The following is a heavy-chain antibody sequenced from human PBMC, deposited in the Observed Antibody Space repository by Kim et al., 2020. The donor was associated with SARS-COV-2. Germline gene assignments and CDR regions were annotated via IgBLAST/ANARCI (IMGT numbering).Heavy chain of an antibody. Sequence: ASVKVSCKASGYTFTSYAMNWVRQAPGQGLEWMGWINTNTGNPTYAQGFTGRFVFSLDTSVSTAYLQISSLKAEDTAVYYCARDGSSSWYEGAFDIWGQGTMVTVSS. V-gene: IGHV7-4-1*02. CDR3: ARDGSSSWYEGAFDI. D-gene: IGHD6-13*01. CDR2: INTNTGNP. J-gene: IGHJ3*02. CDR1: GYTFTSYA.